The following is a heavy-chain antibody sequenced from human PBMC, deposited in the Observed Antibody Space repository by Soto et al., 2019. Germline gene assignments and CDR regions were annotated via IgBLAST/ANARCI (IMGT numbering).Heavy chain of an antibody. CDR1: GFTVSSNY. Sequence: GGSLRLSCAASGFTVSSNYMSWVRQAPGKGLEWVSVIYSGGSTYYAHSVKGRFTISRDNSKNTVYLQMNSLRGEDTAMYYCTREDEILTGFDYWGQGTLVTVSS. J-gene: IGHJ4*02. V-gene: IGHV3-66*01. CDR2: IYSGGST. D-gene: IGHD3-9*01. CDR3: TREDEILTGFDY.